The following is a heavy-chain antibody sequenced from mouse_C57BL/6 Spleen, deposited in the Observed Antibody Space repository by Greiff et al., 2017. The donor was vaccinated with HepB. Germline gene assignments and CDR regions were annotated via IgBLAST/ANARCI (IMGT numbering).Heavy chain of an antibody. J-gene: IGHJ4*01. CDR2: IDPSDSYT. V-gene: IGHV1-50*01. CDR1: GYTFTSYW. D-gene: IGHD2-5*01. CDR3: ARRGYSNYGEMDH. Sequence: QVQLQQPGAELVKPGASVKLSCKASGYTFTSYWMQWVKQRTGQGLEWIGEIDPSDSYTTYNQKFKGKATLTVDTSSSTAYMQLSSLTSEDSAVYYCARRGYSNYGEMDHCCEGTSVTVSP.